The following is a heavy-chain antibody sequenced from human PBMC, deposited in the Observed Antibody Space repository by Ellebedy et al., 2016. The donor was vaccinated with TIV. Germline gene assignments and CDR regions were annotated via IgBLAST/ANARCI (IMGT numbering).Heavy chain of an antibody. CDR1: GYSFTSYW. CDR2: IYPGDSDT. D-gene: IGHD3-10*01. Sequence: GESLKISXKGSGYSFTSYWIGWVRQMPGKGLEWMGIIYPGDSDTRYSPSFQGQVTISADKSISTAYLQWSSLKASDTAMYYCARENVLLWFGELLGDAFDIWGQGTMVTVSS. V-gene: IGHV5-51*01. CDR3: ARENVLLWFGELLGDAFDI. J-gene: IGHJ3*02.